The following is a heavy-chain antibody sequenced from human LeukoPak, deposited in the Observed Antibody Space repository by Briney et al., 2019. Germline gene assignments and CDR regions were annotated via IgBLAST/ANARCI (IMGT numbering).Heavy chain of an antibody. CDR3: ARESIAARHGNDAFDI. J-gene: IGHJ3*02. Sequence: ASVKVSCKASGYTFTSYGISWVRQAPGQGLEWMGGIIPIFGTANYAQKFQGRVTITADKSTSTAYMELSSLRSEDTAVYYCARESIAARHGNDAFDIWGQGTMVTVSS. V-gene: IGHV1-69*06. D-gene: IGHD6-6*01. CDR2: IIPIFGTA. CDR1: GYTFTSYG.